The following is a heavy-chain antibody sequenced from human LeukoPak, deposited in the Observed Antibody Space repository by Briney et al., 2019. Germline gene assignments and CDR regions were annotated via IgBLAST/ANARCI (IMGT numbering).Heavy chain of an antibody. J-gene: IGHJ4*02. CDR3: ACGYSYGSAYFDY. Sequence: PGGSLRLSCAASGFTFSSYAMHWDRQAPGKGLEWVAVISYDGSNKYYADSVKGRFTISRDNAKNSLYLQMNSLRAEDTAVYYCACGYSYGSAYFDYWGQGTLVTVSS. V-gene: IGHV3-30-3*01. CDR1: GFTFSSYA. D-gene: IGHD5-18*01. CDR2: ISYDGSNK.